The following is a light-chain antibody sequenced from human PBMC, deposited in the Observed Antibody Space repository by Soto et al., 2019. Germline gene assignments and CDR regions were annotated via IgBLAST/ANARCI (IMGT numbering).Light chain of an antibody. J-gene: IGLJ3*02. V-gene: IGLV2-14*01. CDR3: NSYTSSSNLV. CDR2: DVT. CDR1: SSDVGGYNY. Sequence: QSVLTQPASVSGSPGQSITISCTGTSSDVGGYNYVSWYQQHLGKAPKLLIYDVTNRPSVVSNRFSGSKSGNTASLTISGLQAEDEADYYCNSYTSSSNLVFGGGTKLTVL.